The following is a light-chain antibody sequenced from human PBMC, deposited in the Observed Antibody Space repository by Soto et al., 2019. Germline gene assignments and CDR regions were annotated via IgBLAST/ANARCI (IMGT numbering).Light chain of an antibody. J-gene: IGKJ1*01. CDR3: QQYNSYST. V-gene: IGKV1-5*01. CDR1: QSISSW. CDR2: DAS. Sequence: IQMSQSPSTLSACVGDRVTINCRASQSISSWLAWYQQKPGKAPKLLIYDASSLESGVPSSFSGSGSGTEFTLTISSLQPEDFASYYCQQYNSYSTFGQGTKVDIK.